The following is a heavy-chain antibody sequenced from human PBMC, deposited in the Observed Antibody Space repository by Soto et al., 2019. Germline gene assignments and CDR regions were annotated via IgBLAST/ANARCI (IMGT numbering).Heavy chain of an antibody. J-gene: IGHJ4*02. Sequence: PSETLSLTCTVSGGSISSSSYYWGWIRQPPGKGLEWIGSIYCSGSTYYNPSLKSRVTISVDTSKNQFSLKLSSVTAADTAVYYCATLYCSGGSCYPVFGYWGQGTLVTVSS. CDR1: GGSISSSSYY. CDR3: ATLYCSGGSCYPVFGY. V-gene: IGHV4-39*01. D-gene: IGHD2-15*01. CDR2: IYCSGST.